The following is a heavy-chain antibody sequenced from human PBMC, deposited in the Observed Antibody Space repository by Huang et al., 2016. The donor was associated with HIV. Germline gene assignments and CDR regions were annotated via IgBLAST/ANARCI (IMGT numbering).Heavy chain of an antibody. CDR3: ARSTTTVTTGFGY. J-gene: IGHJ4*02. Sequence: QVQLVESGGGVVQPGRSLRLSCAASGFTFSSYAMHWVRQAPGKGREWVAVISYDGSNNYYADSVKGRFTISRDNSKNTLYLQMNSLRAEDTAVYYCARSTTTVTTGFGYWGQGTLVTVSS. D-gene: IGHD4-17*01. CDR2: ISYDGSNN. V-gene: IGHV3-30-3*01. CDR1: GFTFSSYA.